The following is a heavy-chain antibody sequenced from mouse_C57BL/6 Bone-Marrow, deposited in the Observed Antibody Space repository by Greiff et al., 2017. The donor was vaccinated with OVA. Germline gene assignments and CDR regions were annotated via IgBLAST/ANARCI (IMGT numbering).Heavy chain of an antibody. J-gene: IGHJ3*01. CDR3: ARGVDYYGYDEGWSFAY. Sequence: QVQLQQSGAELARPGASVKLSCKASGYTFTSYGISWVKQRTGQGLEWIGEIYPRSGNTYYNEKFKGKATLTADKSSSTAYMELRSLTSEDSAVDVWARGVDYYGYDEGWSFAYWGQGTLVTVSA. CDR2: IYPRSGNT. CDR1: GYTFTSYG. D-gene: IGHD2-2*01. V-gene: IGHV1-81*01.